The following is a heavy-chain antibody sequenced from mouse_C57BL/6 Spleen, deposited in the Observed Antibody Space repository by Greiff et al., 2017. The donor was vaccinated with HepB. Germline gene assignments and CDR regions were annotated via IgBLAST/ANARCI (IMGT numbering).Heavy chain of an antibody. J-gene: IGHJ1*03. CDR2: IDPETGGT. Sequence: VQLQQSGAELVRPGASVTLSCKASGYTFTDYEMHWVKQTPVHGLEWIGAIDPETGGTAYNQKFKGKAILTADKSSSTAYMELRSLTSEDSAVYYCTRTRMLLGPYWYFDVWGTGTTVTVSS. CDR1: GYTFTDYE. V-gene: IGHV1-15*01. D-gene: IGHD4-1*01. CDR3: TRTRMLLGPYWYFDV.